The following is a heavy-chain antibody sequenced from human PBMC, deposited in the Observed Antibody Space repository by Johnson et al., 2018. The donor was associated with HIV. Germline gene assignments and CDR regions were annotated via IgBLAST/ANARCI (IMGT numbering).Heavy chain of an antibody. CDR1: GFTFSSYD. V-gene: IGHV3-13*01. CDR2: IGTAGDT. J-gene: IGHJ3*01. CDR3: AKTRMGGILDAFDL. D-gene: IGHD3-10*01. Sequence: VQLVESGGGLIQPGGSLRLSCAASGFTFSSYDMHWVRQATGKGLEWVSTIGTAGDTYYPGSVKGRFTVSRDNSKNTLDLQMNSLTIEDTAVFYCAKTRMGGILDAFDLWGQGTMVIVS.